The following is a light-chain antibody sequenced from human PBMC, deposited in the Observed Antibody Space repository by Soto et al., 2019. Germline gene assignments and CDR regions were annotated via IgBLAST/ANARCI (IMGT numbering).Light chain of an antibody. V-gene: IGLV2-14*02. Sequence: QSALTQPASVSGSPGQSITISCTGTSSDVGSYDLVSWYQHHPGTAPKLILYEVTKRPSGVPDRFSGSKSGTSVSLAISGLRSDDEATYYCAAWDDTLDAQVFGGGTKLTVL. CDR1: SSDVGSYDL. J-gene: IGLJ3*02. CDR2: EVT. CDR3: AAWDDTLDAQV.